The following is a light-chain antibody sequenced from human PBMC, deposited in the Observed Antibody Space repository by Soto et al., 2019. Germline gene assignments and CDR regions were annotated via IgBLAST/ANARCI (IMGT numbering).Light chain of an antibody. V-gene: IGLV2-14*01. J-gene: IGLJ1*01. CDR1: SSDVGGYNY. CDR2: ASS. CDR3: SSYTSSSKV. Sequence: QSALTQPASVSGSPGQSITISCTGTSSDVGGYNYVSWYQHHPGKAPRLMIYASSNRPSGVSHRFSGSRSGNTASLTISGLQAEDEADYYCSSYTSSSKVFGTGTKVTVL.